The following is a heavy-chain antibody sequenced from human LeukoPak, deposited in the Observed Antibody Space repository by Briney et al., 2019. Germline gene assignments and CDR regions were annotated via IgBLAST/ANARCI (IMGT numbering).Heavy chain of an antibody. CDR1: GGSISSGGYS. J-gene: IGHJ6*02. D-gene: IGHD4-17*01. V-gene: IGHV4-61*08. CDR3: ASLKTVYYGMDV. Sequence: SETLSLTCAVSGGSISSGGYSWSWIRQPPRKGLEWIGYIYYSGSTNYNPSLKSRVTISVDTSKNQFSLRLSSVTAADTAVYYCASLKTVYYGMDVWGQGTTVTVSS. CDR2: IYYSGST.